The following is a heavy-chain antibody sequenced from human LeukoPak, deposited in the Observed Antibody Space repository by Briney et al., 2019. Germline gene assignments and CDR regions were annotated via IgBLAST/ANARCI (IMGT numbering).Heavy chain of an antibody. Sequence: SGTLSLTCAVYGGSFSGYYWSWIRQPPGKGLEWIGEINHSGSTNYNPSLKSRVTISVDTSKNQFSLKLSSVTAADTAVYYCARGPDGSGSYTWFDPWGQGTLVTVSS. CDR3: ARGPDGSGSYTWFDP. V-gene: IGHV4-34*01. D-gene: IGHD3-10*01. CDR2: INHSGST. J-gene: IGHJ5*02. CDR1: GGSFSGYY.